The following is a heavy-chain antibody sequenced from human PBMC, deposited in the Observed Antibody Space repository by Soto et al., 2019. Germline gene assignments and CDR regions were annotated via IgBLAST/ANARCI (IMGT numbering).Heavy chain of an antibody. CDR3: ARGNHRWLQLWYFDL. J-gene: IGHJ2*01. Sequence: QVQLVQSGAEVKKPGSSVKVSCKASGGTFSNYPISWVRQAPGQGLEWMGGIIPIFGTVNYAQKFQGRVTIAADESTSTAYMELSSLRSEDTAVYYCARGNHRWLQLWYFDLWGRGNLVTVPS. CDR1: GGTFSNYP. D-gene: IGHD5-12*01. CDR2: IIPIFGTV. V-gene: IGHV1-69*12.